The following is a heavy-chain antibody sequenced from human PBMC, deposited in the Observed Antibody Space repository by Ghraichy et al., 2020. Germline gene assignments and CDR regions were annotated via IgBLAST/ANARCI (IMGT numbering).Heavy chain of an antibody. D-gene: IGHD6-13*01. J-gene: IGHJ4*02. Sequence: GSLRLSCAASGFTFSSHWMSWVRQAPGKGLEWVANINQDGSEKYYVDSVKGRFTISRDNAKNSLYLQMNSLRGEDTAVYYCARDGVAAGIYFDYWGQGTLVTVSS. CDR1: GFTFSSHW. CDR3: ARDGVAAGIYFDY. V-gene: IGHV3-7*01. CDR2: INQDGSEK.